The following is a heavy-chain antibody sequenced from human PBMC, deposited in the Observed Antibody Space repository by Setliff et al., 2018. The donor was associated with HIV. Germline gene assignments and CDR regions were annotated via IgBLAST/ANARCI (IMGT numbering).Heavy chain of an antibody. V-gene: IGHV3-15*01. CDR3: AKSYFARSGYLGS. CDR2: IRNKKNGGTT. Sequence: AGGSLRLSCAAAGFTFSNAWMTWVRQAPGKGLEWVARIRNKKNGGTTYYAAPVEGRFTISRDDSKNTLSLQMNSLGAEDTAVYYCAKSYFARSGYLGSWGQGTLVTVSS. D-gene: IGHD3-22*01. J-gene: IGHJ5*02. CDR1: GFTFSNAW.